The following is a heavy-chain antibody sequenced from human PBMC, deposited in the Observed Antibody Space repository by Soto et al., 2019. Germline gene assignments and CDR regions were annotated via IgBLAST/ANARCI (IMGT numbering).Heavy chain of an antibody. CDR2: IYYSGST. Sequence: SETLSLTCTVSGGSISLHYWSWIWQPPGKGLEWIGYIYYSGSTTYNPSLKSRVTISADTSKNQFSLKLTSVTAADTAVYYCARDAGGPFDNWGQGTLVTVSS. CDR1: GGSISLHY. D-gene: IGHD2-15*01. J-gene: IGHJ4*02. V-gene: IGHV4-59*11. CDR3: ARDAGGPFDN.